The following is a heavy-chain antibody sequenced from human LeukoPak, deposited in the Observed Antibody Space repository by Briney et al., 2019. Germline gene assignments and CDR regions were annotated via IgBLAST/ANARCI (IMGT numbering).Heavy chain of an antibody. D-gene: IGHD3-9*01. CDR2: IWYDGSNK. Sequence: GGSLRLSCAASGFTFSSYGMHWVRQAPGKGLEWVAVIWYDGSNKYYADSVKGRFTISRDNSKNTLYLQMNSLRAEDTAVYYCARDKYYDILTSTFDYWGQGTLVTVSS. J-gene: IGHJ4*02. V-gene: IGHV3-33*01. CDR3: ARDKYYDILTSTFDY. CDR1: GFTFSSYG.